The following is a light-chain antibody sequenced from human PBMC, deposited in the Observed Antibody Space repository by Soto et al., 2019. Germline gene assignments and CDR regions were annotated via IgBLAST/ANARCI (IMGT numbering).Light chain of an antibody. CDR3: QQYNNWPPYT. CDR1: QSVSSN. CDR2: GAS. J-gene: IGKJ2*01. V-gene: IGKV3-15*01. Sequence: EIVMTQSPATLSVSPGERATLSCRASQSVSSNLAWYQQKPGQAPRLLIYGASTRATGIPARFSGSGSGTEFTLTISSRQSEDFVLYYCQQYNNWPPYTFGQGTKLEIK.